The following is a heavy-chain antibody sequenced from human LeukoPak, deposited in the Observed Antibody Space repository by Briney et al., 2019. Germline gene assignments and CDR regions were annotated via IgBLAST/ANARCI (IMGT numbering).Heavy chain of an antibody. V-gene: IGHV3-9*01. CDR2: TSWNSGSI. CDR1: GFSFDDYA. Sequence: GGSLRLSCAASGFSFDDYAMHWVRQAPGKGLEWVSGTSWNSGSIGYADSVKGRFTISKDNVKNSLYLHMNTLRAEDTAFYYCAKGYSSSWSLPFDNWGQGTLVTVSS. CDR3: AKGYSSSWSLPFDN. J-gene: IGHJ4*02. D-gene: IGHD6-13*01.